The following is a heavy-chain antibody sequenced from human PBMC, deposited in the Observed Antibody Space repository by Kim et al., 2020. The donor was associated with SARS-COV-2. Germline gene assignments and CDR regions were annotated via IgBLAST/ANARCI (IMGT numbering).Heavy chain of an antibody. Sequence: SVKVSCKASGFTFTSSAMQWVRQARGQRLEWIGWIVVGSGNTNYAQKFQERVTITRDMSTSTAYMELSSLRSEDTAVYYCAAVSGGSGSYSYAFDIWGQGTMVTVSS. CDR3: AAVSGGSGSYSYAFDI. D-gene: IGHD3-10*01. J-gene: IGHJ3*02. V-gene: IGHV1-58*02. CDR1: GFTFTSSA. CDR2: IVVGSGNT.